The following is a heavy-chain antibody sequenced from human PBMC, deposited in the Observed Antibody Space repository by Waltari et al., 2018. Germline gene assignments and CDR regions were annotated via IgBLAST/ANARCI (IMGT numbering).Heavy chain of an antibody. D-gene: IGHD2-2*01. CDR3: ARVNCSSTSCYGPNWFDP. CDR2: IYYSGST. CDR1: GGSIRSYY. Sequence: QMQLQESGPGLVKPSETLSLTCTVSGGSIRSYYWSWVRQPPGKGLEWIGYIYYSGSTNYIPSLKSRVTISVDTSKNQFSLKRSCVTAADTAVYYCARVNCSSTSCYGPNWFDPWGQGPLVTVSS. V-gene: IGHV4-59*01. J-gene: IGHJ5*02.